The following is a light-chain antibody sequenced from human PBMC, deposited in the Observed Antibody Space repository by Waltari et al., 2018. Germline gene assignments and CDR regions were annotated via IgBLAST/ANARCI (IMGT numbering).Light chain of an antibody. J-gene: IGLJ3*02. CDR1: SSNLGSNQ. V-gene: IGLV1-47*01. CDR2: RNN. CDR3: AAWDDSLSGWV. Sequence: QSVLTQPPSASGTPGQRVTIPCSGSSSNLGSNQVYWYQQLPGTAPKLLIYRNNQRPSGGPDRFSGSKSGTSASLAISGLRSEDEADYYCAAWDDSLSGWVFGGGTKLTVL.